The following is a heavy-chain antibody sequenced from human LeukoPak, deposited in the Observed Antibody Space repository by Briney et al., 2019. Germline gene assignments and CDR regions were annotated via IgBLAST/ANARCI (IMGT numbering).Heavy chain of an antibody. D-gene: IGHD1-26*01. CDR3: AKVQVGAQDGSYYFDY. CDR2: ISGSGGST. J-gene: IGHJ4*02. V-gene: IGHV3-23*01. CDR1: GFTFSSYA. Sequence: GGSLRLSCAASGFTFSSYAMSWVRQAPGKGLEWVSAISGSGGSTYYADSVKGRFTISRDNSKNTLYLQMNSLRAEDTAVYYCAKVQVGAQDGSYYFDYWGQGTLVTVSS.